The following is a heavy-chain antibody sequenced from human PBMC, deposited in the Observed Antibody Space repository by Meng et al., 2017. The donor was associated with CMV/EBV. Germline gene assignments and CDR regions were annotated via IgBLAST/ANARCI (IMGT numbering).Heavy chain of an antibody. CDR1: GFTFSSYG. J-gene: IGHJ4*02. CDR3: AKEVFGTEGATYFDY. Sequence: EGSLRLSCAASGFTFSSYGMHWVRQAPGKGLEWVAFIRCDGSNKYYADSVKGRFTISRDNSKNTLYLQMNSLRAEDTAVYYCAKEVFGTEGATYFDYWGQGTLVTVSS. CDR2: IRCDGSNK. D-gene: IGHD1-1*01. V-gene: IGHV3-30*02.